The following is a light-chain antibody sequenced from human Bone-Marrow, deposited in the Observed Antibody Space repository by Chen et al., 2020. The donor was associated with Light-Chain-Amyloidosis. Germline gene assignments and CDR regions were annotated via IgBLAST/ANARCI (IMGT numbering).Light chain of an antibody. V-gene: IGLV2-14*03. J-gene: IGLJ2*01. CDR2: DLS. CDR1: SSDVRCYNH. CDR3: SSYTSSRTLV. Sequence: QSPLPQPASVSGSPGQSISTSCTGSSSDVRCYNHFSWYQQHPGKSPKLMIYDLSNRPSGVSNRFSGSKSGNTASRNISGLQAEDEADYYYSSYTSSRTLVFGGETKLTVL.